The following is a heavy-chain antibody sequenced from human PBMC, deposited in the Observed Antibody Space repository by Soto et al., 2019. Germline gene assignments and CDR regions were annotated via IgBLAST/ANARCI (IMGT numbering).Heavy chain of an antibody. Sequence: LSLTCAVSGASIGSGGWWSWVRQPPGKGLEWIAEIFHDGNTNYSPSLKSRVTIPVDKSQNQFSLNVYSVTAADTAVYYCARHEGWTGPDQWGQGTLVTVSS. J-gene: IGHJ5*02. D-gene: IGHD2-8*02. CDR1: GASIGSGGW. CDR3: ARHEGWTGPDQ. V-gene: IGHV4-4*02. CDR2: IFHDGNT.